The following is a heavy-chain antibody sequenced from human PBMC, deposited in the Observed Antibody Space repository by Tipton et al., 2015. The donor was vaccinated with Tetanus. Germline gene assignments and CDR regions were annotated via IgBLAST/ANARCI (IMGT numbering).Heavy chain of an antibody. CDR2: ISASGST. Sequence: TLSLTCTVSGGSLRSGDHYWSWIRQPPGKGLEWLAYISASGSTNSNYSLKNRITISRDTSKNQFSLKLTSASDADTAVYYCARHLYGYWFDPWGQGTLVTVSS. CDR1: GGSLRSGDHY. D-gene: IGHD3-10*01. CDR3: ARHLYGYWFDP. V-gene: IGHV4-61*08. J-gene: IGHJ5*02.